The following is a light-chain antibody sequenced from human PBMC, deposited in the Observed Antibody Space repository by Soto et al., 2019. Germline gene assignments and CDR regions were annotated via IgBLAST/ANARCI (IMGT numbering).Light chain of an antibody. V-gene: IGKV3-11*01. Sequence: IVLTQSPDTLSLSPGERATLSCRASQSVRACLAWYQQKPGQAPRLLIYDASNRATGIPARFSGSGSGTDFTLTISSLEPEDFAVYYCQQRYDWPPITFGQGTRLEI. CDR1: QSVRAC. CDR2: DAS. CDR3: QQRYDWPPIT. J-gene: IGKJ5*01.